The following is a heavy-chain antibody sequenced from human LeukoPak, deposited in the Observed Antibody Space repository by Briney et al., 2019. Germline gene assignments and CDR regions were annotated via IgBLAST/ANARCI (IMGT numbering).Heavy chain of an antibody. Sequence: GGSLRLSCAASGFTFGSYGMNWVRQAPGRGLEWVSYISSTGSTIYYADSVKGRFTISRDNSKNTLYLQMNSLRAEDTAVYYCAKDLACTNGVGWEAFDIWGQGTMVTVSS. J-gene: IGHJ3*02. CDR3: AKDLACTNGVGWEAFDI. D-gene: IGHD2-8*01. CDR2: ISSTGSTI. CDR1: GFTFGSYG. V-gene: IGHV3-48*03.